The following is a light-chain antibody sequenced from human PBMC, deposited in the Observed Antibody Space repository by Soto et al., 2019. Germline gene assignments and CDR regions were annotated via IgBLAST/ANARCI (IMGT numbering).Light chain of an antibody. Sequence: QSVLTQSPSVSGAPGQRVTISCTGSSSNIGAGYDVHWYQQLPGTAPKLLIYGNSNRPSGVPDRFSGSKSGTSASLAITGLQAEDEADYYCQSYDSRLSVVFGGGTQLTVL. CDR1: SSNIGAGYD. CDR2: GNS. CDR3: QSYDSRLSVV. V-gene: IGLV1-40*01. J-gene: IGLJ2*01.